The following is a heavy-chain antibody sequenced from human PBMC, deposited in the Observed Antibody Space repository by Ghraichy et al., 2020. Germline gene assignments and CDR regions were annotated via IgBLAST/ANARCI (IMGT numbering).Heavy chain of an antibody. CDR1: GGSISSYY. V-gene: IGHV4-59*01. J-gene: IGHJ6*02. D-gene: IGHD5-12*01. CDR2: IYYSGST. CDR3: ARSVATIASDYYYGMDV. Sequence: SETLSLTCTVSGGSISSYYWSWIRQPPGKGLEWIGYIYYSGSTNYNPSLKSRVTISVDTSKNRFSLKLSSVTAADTAVYYCARSVATIASDYYYGMDVWGQGTTVTVSS.